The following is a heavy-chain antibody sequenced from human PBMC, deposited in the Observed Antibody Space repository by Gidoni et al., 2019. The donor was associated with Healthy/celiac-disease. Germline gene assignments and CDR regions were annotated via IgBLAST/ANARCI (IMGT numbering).Heavy chain of an antibody. CDR2: ISGSGGST. CDR3: AKDPAYYYDSSGYPTPFDY. Sequence: EVQLLESGGGLVQPGGSLRLSCAASGFTFSSYAMSWVRQAPGKGLEWVSAISGSGGSTYYADSVKGRFTISRDNSKNTLYLQMNSLRAEDTAVYYCAKDPAYYYDSSGYPTPFDYWGQGTLVTVSS. V-gene: IGHV3-23*01. J-gene: IGHJ4*02. D-gene: IGHD3-22*01. CDR1: GFTFSSYA.